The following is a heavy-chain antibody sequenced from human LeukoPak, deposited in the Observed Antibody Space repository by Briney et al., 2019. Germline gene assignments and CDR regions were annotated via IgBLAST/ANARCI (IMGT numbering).Heavy chain of an antibody. CDR2: INPNSGGT. D-gene: IGHD2-2*01. CDR3: ARERGRGYCSSTSCSRFDP. CDR1: GYTFTGYY. Sequence: ASVKLSCKASGYTFTGYYMHWVRQAPGHGLEWMGWINPNSGGTNYAQKFQGWVTMTRDTSISTAYMELSRLRSDDTAVYYCARERGRGYCSSTSCSRFDPWGQGTLVTVSS. V-gene: IGHV1-2*04. J-gene: IGHJ5*02.